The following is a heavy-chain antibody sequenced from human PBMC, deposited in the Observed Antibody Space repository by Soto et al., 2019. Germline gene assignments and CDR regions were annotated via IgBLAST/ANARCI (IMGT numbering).Heavy chain of an antibody. V-gene: IGHV1-69*13. CDR1: GGTFSSYA. CDR2: IIPIFGTA. Sequence: SVKVSCKASGGTFSSYAISWVRQAPGQGLEWMGGIIPIFGTANYAQKFQGRVTITADESTSTAYMELSSLRSEDTAVYYCASRKPVFYDSSGYSYYSFDYWGQGTLVTVSS. CDR3: ASRKPVFYDSSGYSYYSFDY. D-gene: IGHD3-22*01. J-gene: IGHJ4*02.